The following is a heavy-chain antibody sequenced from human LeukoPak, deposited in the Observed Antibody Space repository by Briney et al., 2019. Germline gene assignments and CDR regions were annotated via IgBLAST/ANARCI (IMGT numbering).Heavy chain of an antibody. CDR3: ARFEGVPAAKRLDYYYYMDV. D-gene: IGHD2-2*01. Sequence: SVKVSCKASGGTFSSYAISWVRQAPGQGLEWMGGIIPIFGTANYAQKFQGRVTITTDESTSSAYMELSSLRSEDTAVYYCARFEGVPAAKRLDYYYYMDVWGKGTTVTVSS. CDR1: GGTFSSYA. CDR2: IIPIFGTA. V-gene: IGHV1-69*05. J-gene: IGHJ6*03.